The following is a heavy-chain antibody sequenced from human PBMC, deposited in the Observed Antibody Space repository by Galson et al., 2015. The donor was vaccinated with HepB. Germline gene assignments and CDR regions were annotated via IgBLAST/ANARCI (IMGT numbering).Heavy chain of an antibody. CDR1: GYTFTSYG. Sequence: QSGAEVKKPGASVKVSCKASGYTFTSYGISWVRQAPGQGLEWMGWISAYNGNTNYAQKLQGRVTMTTDTSTSTAYMELRSLRSYDTAVYYCARTPDHEGGYSYGYFQHWGQGTLVTVSS. J-gene: IGHJ1*01. CDR2: ISAYNGNT. V-gene: IGHV1-18*04. CDR3: ARTPDHEGGYSYGYFQH. D-gene: IGHD5-18*01.